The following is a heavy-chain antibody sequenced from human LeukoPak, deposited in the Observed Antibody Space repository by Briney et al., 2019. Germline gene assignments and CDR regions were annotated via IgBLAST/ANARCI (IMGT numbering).Heavy chain of an antibody. J-gene: IGHJ4*02. CDR2: IIPIFGTA. D-gene: IGHD2-2*01. CDR1: GGTFSSYA. CDR3: AGYCSSTSCGVDY. Sequence: SVKVSCKASGGTFSSYAVSWVRQAPGQGLEWMGGIIPIFGTANYAQKFQGRVTITADESTSTAYMELSSLRSEDTAVYYCAGYCSSTSCGVDYWGQGTLVTVSS. V-gene: IGHV1-69*13.